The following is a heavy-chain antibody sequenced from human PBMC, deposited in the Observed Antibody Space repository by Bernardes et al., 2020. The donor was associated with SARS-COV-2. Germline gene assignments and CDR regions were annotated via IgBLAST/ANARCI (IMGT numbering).Heavy chain of an antibody. J-gene: IGHJ4*02. CDR3: AKREYYDFWSGPIDY. CDR2: VSGSGGST. D-gene: IGHD3-3*01. Sequence: GGALRLSCAAPGFPFSNYAMSWGRQAPGEGLEWVSVVSGSGGSTYYADSVKGRFTISRDNSKNMLYLQMNSLRAEDTAIYYCAKREYYDFWSGPIDYWGQGTLVTVSS. CDR1: GFPFSNYA. V-gene: IGHV3-23*01.